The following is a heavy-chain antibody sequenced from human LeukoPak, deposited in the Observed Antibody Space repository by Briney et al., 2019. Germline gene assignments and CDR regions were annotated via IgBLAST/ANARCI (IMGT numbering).Heavy chain of an antibody. J-gene: IGHJ3*02. D-gene: IGHD6-6*01. V-gene: IGHV5-51*01. CDR2: IHPGDSDT. CDR1: GYSFTSYW. Sequence: GESLKIPCKGSGYSFTSYWIGWVRQMPGKGLEWMGIIHPGDSDTRYSPSFQGQVTISADKSISTAYLQWSSLKASDTAMYYCARQTLSSPDAFDIWGQGTMVTVSS. CDR3: ARQTLSSPDAFDI.